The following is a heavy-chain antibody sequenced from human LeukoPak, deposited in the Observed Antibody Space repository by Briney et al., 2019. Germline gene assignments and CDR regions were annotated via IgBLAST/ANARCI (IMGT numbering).Heavy chain of an antibody. CDR3: ARGLGSGRDY. D-gene: IGHD3-10*01. CDR2: IYHSGST. Sequence: SETLSLTCTVSGGSISSGGYYWSWIRQHPGKXXEWIGYIYHSGSTYYNPSLKSRVTISVDTSKNQFSLKLSSVTAADTAVYYCARGLGSGRDYWGQGTLVTVSS. J-gene: IGHJ4*02. V-gene: IGHV4-31*03. CDR1: GGSISSGGYY.